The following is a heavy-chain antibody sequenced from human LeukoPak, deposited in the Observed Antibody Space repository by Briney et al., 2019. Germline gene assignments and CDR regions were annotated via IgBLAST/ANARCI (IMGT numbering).Heavy chain of an antibody. Sequence: GESLKISCKGSGYSFTSHWIGWVRQLPGKGLEWMGIIYPGDSDTRYSPSFQGKVTISADKSISTAYLQWSSLKASDTAMYFCARAYYYDSSGYPSAEYFHFWGQGALVTVSS. J-gene: IGHJ1*01. V-gene: IGHV5-51*01. CDR2: IYPGDSDT. CDR1: GYSFTSHW. D-gene: IGHD3-22*01. CDR3: ARAYYYDSSGYPSAEYFHF.